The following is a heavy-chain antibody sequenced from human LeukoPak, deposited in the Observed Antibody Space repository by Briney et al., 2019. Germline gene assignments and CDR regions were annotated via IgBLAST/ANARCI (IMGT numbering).Heavy chain of an antibody. D-gene: IGHD4-17*01. CDR1: GFTFSSYD. V-gene: IGHV3-13*01. J-gene: IGHJ3*02. CDR2: IGTAGDT. CDR3: ASVMGRYGEHAFDI. Sequence: GGSLRPSCAASGFTFSSYDMHWVRQATGKGLEWVSAIGTAGDTYYPGSVKGRFTISRENAKNSLYLQMNSLRAGDTPVYYCASVMGRYGEHAFDIWGRGTMVTVSS.